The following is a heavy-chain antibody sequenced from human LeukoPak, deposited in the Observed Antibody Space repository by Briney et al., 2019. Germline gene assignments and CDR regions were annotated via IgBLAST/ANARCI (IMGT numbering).Heavy chain of an antibody. CDR3: ARVGYSSGWPNYYYYYMDV. D-gene: IGHD6-19*01. V-gene: IGHV1-2*02. Sequence: GASVKVSCKASGYTFTGYYMHWVRQAPGQGLEWMGWINPNSGGTNYAQKLQGRVTMTTDTSTSTAYMELRSLRSDDTAVYYCARVGYSSGWPNYYYYYMDVWGNGTTVTVSS. CDR2: INPNSGGT. CDR1: GYTFTGYY. J-gene: IGHJ6*03.